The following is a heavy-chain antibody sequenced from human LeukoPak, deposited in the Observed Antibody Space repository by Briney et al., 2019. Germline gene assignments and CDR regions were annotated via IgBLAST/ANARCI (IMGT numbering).Heavy chain of an antibody. Sequence: AASVKVSCKASGYTFTSYGINWVRQAPGQGLEWMGWISAYNGNTNYAQKLQGRVTMTTDTSTSTAYMELRSLRSDGTAVYYCARDHLPADDHYGMDVWGQGTTVTVSS. CDR3: ARDHLPADDHYGMDV. CDR2: ISAYNGNT. D-gene: IGHD2-2*01. CDR1: GYTFTSYG. V-gene: IGHV1-18*01. J-gene: IGHJ6*02.